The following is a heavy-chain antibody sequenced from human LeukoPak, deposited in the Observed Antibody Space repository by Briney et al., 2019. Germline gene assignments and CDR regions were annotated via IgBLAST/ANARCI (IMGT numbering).Heavy chain of an antibody. D-gene: IGHD5-24*01. Sequence: GGSQRLSCAASGFTFSSYGMHWVRQAPGKGLEWVAVISYDGSNKYYADSVKGRFTISRDNSKNTRYLQMNSLRAEDTAVYYCARLDGYIDYWGQGTLVTVSS. J-gene: IGHJ4*02. V-gene: IGHV3-30*03. CDR3: ARLDGYIDY. CDR1: GFTFSSYG. CDR2: ISYDGSNK.